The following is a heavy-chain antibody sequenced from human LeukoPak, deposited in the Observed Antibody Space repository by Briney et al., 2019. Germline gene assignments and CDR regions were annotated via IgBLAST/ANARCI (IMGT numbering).Heavy chain of an antibody. Sequence: GGSLRLSCADSGFTFSSYGMNWVRQAPGKGLEWVSSISSSSSYIYYADSMKGRFTISRDNAKNSLYLQMNSLRAEDTAVYYCARESTVDPYDAFDIWGQGTMVTVSS. D-gene: IGHD4-23*01. CDR2: ISSSSSYI. V-gene: IGHV3-21*01. J-gene: IGHJ3*02. CDR1: GFTFSSYG. CDR3: ARESTVDPYDAFDI.